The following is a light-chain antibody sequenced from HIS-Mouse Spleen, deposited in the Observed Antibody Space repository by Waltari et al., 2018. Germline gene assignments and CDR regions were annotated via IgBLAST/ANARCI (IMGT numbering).Light chain of an antibody. CDR3: CSYAGSYTFVV. Sequence: QSALTQPRSVSGSPGQSVTIPCTGTSSDVGGYNYVPWYQQHPGKAPKRMIYDVSKRPSGVPDRFSGSKSGNTASLTISGLQAEDEADYYCCSYAGSYTFVVFGGGTKLTVL. J-gene: IGLJ2*01. CDR1: SSDVGGYNY. CDR2: DVS. V-gene: IGLV2-11*01.